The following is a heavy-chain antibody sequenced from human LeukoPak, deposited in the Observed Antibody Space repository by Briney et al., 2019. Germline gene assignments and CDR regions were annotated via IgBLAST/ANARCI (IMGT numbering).Heavy chain of an antibody. D-gene: IGHD1-1*01. J-gene: IGHJ3*02. Sequence: AGGSLRLSCAASGFTFSNYAMHWVRQAPGKGLEWVAVISFDATKEYFGKSVKGRFTISRDNSKATLYLQMHRLRIEDTALYFSARFKVGTNTTQKNAFDIWGRGTVVAVSS. V-gene: IGHV3-30*01. CDR1: GFTFSNYA. CDR3: ARFKVGTNTTQKNAFDI. CDR2: ISFDATKE.